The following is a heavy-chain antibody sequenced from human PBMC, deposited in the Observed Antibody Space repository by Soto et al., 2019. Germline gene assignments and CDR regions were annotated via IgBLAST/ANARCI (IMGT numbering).Heavy chain of an antibody. J-gene: IGHJ3*01. CDR1: GYTFSPFW. V-gene: IGHV3-74*01. CDR2: INSDGSTI. CDR3: VRDGGYPDSFDV. D-gene: IGHD3-16*01. Sequence: EVQLVESGGGLVQPGESLRLSCAASGYTFSPFWMHWVRQAPGKGLVWVSHINSDGSTIVYADSVKGRFTISRDNAKNTLYLQMNSLKAEDTAVYYCVRDGGYPDSFDVWGRGTMVTVSS.